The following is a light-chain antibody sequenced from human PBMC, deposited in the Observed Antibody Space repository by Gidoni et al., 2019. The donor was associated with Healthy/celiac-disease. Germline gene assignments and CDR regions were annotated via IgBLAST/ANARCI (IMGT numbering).Light chain of an antibody. CDR2: DAS. Sequence: TVSCRASQSVSSYLAWYQQKPGQAPRLLIYDASNRATGIPARFSGSGSGTDFTLTISSLEPEDFAVYYCQQRSNWSFTFGPGTKVDIK. J-gene: IGKJ3*01. CDR1: QSVSSY. CDR3: QQRSNWSFT. V-gene: IGKV3-11*01.